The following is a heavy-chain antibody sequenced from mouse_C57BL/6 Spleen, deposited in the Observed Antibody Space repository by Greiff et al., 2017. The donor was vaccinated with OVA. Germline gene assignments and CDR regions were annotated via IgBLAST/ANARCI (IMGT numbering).Heavy chain of an antibody. V-gene: IGHV5-4*01. CDR2: ISDGGSYT. Sequence: EVQLVESGGGLVKPGGSLKLSCAASGFTFSSYAMSWVRQTPEKRLEWVATISDGGSYTYYPDNVKGRFTISRDNAKNNLYLQMSHLKSEDTAMYYGARGGYYYGSSPYAMDYWGQGTSVTVSS. CDR1: GFTFSSYA. J-gene: IGHJ4*01. D-gene: IGHD1-1*01. CDR3: ARGGYYYGSSPYAMDY.